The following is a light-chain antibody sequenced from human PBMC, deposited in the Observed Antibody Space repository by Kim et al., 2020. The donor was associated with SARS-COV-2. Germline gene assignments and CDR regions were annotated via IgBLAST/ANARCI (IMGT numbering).Light chain of an antibody. Sequence: ASVGDRVTILCQASQDIREYLTWYQQKPGKAPKVLIYDASNLEVGVLSRFSGSGSGTHFNLTIGSLQPEDVATYYCQQYDNVPITFGQGTRLEIK. CDR3: QQYDNVPIT. CDR1: QDIREY. CDR2: DAS. J-gene: IGKJ5*01. V-gene: IGKV1-33*01.